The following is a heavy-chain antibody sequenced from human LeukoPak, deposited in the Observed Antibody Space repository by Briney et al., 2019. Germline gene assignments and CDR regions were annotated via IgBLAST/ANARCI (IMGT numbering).Heavy chain of an antibody. CDR1: GYSISSGYH. J-gene: IGHJ4*02. CDR2: MSHSGST. V-gene: IGHV4-38-2*02. Sequence: SETLSLTCAVSGYSISSGYHWAWIRQPPGKGLEWIGSMSHSGSTYYNPSLKSRVTFSVDTSKNQFSVKLRSVGAADTAVYYCARESIAAAGSYLFDYWGQGTLVTVSS. CDR3: ARESIAAAGSYLFDY. D-gene: IGHD6-13*01.